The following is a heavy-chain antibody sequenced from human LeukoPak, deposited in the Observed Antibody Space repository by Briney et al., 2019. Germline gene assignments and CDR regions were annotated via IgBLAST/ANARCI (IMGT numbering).Heavy chain of an antibody. V-gene: IGHV3-23*01. CDR2: INISGGST. Sequence: GGSLRLSCAASGFTFSNHAMTWVRQAPGKGLEWVSTINISGGSTFYADSVKGRFAISRDNSKNTLSLQMNSLRAEDTAIYYCAKGESKDYLNYFDYLNYFDHWGQGALVTVSS. CDR3: AKGESKDYLNYFDYLNYFDH. D-gene: IGHD2/OR15-2a*01. CDR1: GFTFSNHA. J-gene: IGHJ4*02.